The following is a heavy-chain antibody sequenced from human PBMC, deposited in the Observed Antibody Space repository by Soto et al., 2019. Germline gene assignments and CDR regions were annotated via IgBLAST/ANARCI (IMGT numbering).Heavy chain of an antibody. CDR1: GGSFSGYY. J-gene: IGHJ6*02. CDR2: INHSGST. D-gene: IGHD2-15*01. CDR3: ASECCSGGSCYYGMDV. V-gene: IGHV4-34*01. Sequence: SETLSLTCAVYGGSFSGYYWSWIRQPPGKGLEWIGEINHSGSTNYNPSLKSRVTISVDTSKNQFSLKLSSVTAADTAVYYCASECCSGGSCYYGMDVWGQGTTVTVSS.